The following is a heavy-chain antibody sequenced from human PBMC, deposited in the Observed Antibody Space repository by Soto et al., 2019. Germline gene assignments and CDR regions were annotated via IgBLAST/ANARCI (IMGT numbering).Heavy chain of an antibody. CDR1: GYNSNLHW. CDR3: ARHLRSYDFFQYYYGIDV. D-gene: IGHD3-16*01. J-gene: IGHJ6*02. V-gene: IGHV5-51*01. CDR2: IYPGDSDT. Sequence: PGESLKISCSGSGYNSNLHWIRWVRQKPWRGLEWMGIIYPGDSDTRYNPSFQGQVTISVDKSINTAYLQWDSLEASDTATYYCARHLRSYDFFQYYYGIDVWGQGSTVTVSS.